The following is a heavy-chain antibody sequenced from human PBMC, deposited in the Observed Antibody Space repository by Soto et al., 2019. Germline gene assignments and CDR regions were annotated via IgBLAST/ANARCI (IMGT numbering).Heavy chain of an antibody. Sequence: QLQLQESGPGLVKPSETLSLTCSVSGGPISSNSYYWGWIRQPPGKGLEWIGSIFYSGRTDYNPSLKSRVTISVDRSKNQFSLKLNSVTAADTAVYYCARRRCSTTSCYPYYYYGLDVWGQGTTVTVSS. J-gene: IGHJ6*02. CDR2: IFYSGRT. CDR3: ARRRCSTTSCYPYYYYGLDV. V-gene: IGHV4-39*01. CDR1: GGPISSNSYY. D-gene: IGHD2-2*01.